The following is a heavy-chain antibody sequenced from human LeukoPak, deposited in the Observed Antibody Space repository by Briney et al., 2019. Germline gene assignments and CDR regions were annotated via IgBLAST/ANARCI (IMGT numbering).Heavy chain of an antibody. V-gene: IGHV1-18*01. CDR2: ISAYNGHT. CDR3: ARGGRWELPRPYAFDI. Sequence: ASVKVSCKASGYTFTSYGISWVRQAPGQGLEWLGWISAYNGHTNYAQKFQGRATMTTDTSTSTAYMELRSLRSDDTAVYYCARGGRWELPRPYAFDIWGQGTIVTVSS. D-gene: IGHD1-26*01. J-gene: IGHJ3*02. CDR1: GYTFTSYG.